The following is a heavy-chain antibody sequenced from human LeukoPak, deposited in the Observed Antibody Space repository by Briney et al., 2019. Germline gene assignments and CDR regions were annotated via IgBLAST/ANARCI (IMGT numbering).Heavy chain of an antibody. CDR2: IYYSGST. Sequence: SETLSLTCTVSGGSISSGDYYWSWIRQPPGKGLEWIGYIYYSGSTNYNPSLKSRVTISVDTSKNQFSLKLSSVTAADTAVYYCARPHDYGDYAAFDIWGQGTMVTVSS. CDR1: GGSISSGDYY. V-gene: IGHV4-30-4*08. CDR3: ARPHDYGDYAAFDI. J-gene: IGHJ3*02. D-gene: IGHD4-17*01.